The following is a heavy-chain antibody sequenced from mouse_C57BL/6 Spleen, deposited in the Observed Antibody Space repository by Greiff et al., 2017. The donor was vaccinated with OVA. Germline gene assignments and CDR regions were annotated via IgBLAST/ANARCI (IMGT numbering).Heavy chain of an antibody. Sequence: EVQLQQSGAELVRPGASVTLSCTASGFNIKDDYMHWVKQRPEQGLEWIGWIDPENGDTEYTSKFQGKATITVDTSSNTAYLALRTLTSEDTGVYYCTTRITVDYWGQGTTLTVSS. CDR2: IDPENGDT. CDR3: TTRITVDY. J-gene: IGHJ2*01. CDR1: GFNIKDDY. D-gene: IGHD1-1*01. V-gene: IGHV14-4*01.